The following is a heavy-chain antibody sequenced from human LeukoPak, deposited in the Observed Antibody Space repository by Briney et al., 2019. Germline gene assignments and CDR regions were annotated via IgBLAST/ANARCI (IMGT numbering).Heavy chain of an antibody. CDR1: GGSFSGYY. J-gene: IGHJ5*02. D-gene: IGHD1-1*01. CDR3: ARRRVGISYRGFDP. CDR2: INHSGST. V-gene: IGHV4-34*01. Sequence: SETLSLTCAVYGGSFSGYYWSWIRQPPGKGLVWIGEINHSGSTNYNPSLKSRVTISVDTSKNQFSLKLSSVTAADTAVYYCARRRVGISYRGFDPWGQGTLVTVSS.